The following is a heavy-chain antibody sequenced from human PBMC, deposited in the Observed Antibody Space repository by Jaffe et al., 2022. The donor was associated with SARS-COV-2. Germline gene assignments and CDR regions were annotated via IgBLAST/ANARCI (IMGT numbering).Heavy chain of an antibody. Sequence: QLQLQESGPGLVKPSETLSLTCTVSGGAISSSSHYWGWIRQPPGKGLEWIGSIYYSATTYYNPSLKSRVTISVDTSENQFSLKLSSVTAADTAVYYCAKGLLSWYFDLWGRGTLVTVSS. J-gene: IGHJ2*01. V-gene: IGHV4-39*01. CDR2: IYYSATT. CDR3: AKGLLSWYFDL. D-gene: IGHD2-21*01. CDR1: GGAISSSSHY.